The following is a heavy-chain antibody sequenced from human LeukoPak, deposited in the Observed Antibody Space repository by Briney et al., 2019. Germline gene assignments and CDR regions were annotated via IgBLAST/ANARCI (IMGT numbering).Heavy chain of an antibody. J-gene: IGHJ4*02. D-gene: IGHD3-22*01. CDR1: GGSISSSSYY. CDR3: ARYMSSGYYYPFNY. Sequence: TSETLSLTCTVSGGSISSSSYYWGWIRPPPGKGLEWIGSIYYSRSTYYNPSLKSRVTISVDTSKNQFSLKLSSVTAADTAVYYCARYMSSGYYYPFNYWGQGTLVTVSS. V-gene: IGHV4-39*01. CDR2: IYYSRST.